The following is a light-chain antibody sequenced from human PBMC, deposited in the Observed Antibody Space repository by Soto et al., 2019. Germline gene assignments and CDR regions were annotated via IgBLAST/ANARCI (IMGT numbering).Light chain of an antibody. CDR1: SSDVGGYNY. J-gene: IGLJ3*02. V-gene: IGLV2-14*01. Sequence: QSVLTQPASVSGSPGQSITISCTGTSSDVGGYNYVSWYQQHPGKAPKLMIYDVSNRPSGVSNRFSGSKSGNTASLTISGLQAGDEADYYCSSYTSSSTRLVFGGGTKLTVL. CDR2: DVS. CDR3: SSYTSSSTRLV.